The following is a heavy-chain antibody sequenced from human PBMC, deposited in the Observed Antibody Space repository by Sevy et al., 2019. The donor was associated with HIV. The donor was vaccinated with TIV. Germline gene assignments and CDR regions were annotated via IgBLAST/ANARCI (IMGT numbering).Heavy chain of an antibody. J-gene: IGHJ4*02. V-gene: IGHV3-13*01. CDR2: IGTAGDT. CDR3: ARAYSSGWYDY. CDR1: GFTFSSYD. Sequence: GGSLRLSCAASGFTFSSYDMHWIRQATGKGLEWVSAIGTAGDTYYPGSVKGRFTISRENAKNSLYLQMNSLRVGDTAVYYCARAYSSGWYDYWGQGTLVTVSS. D-gene: IGHD6-19*01.